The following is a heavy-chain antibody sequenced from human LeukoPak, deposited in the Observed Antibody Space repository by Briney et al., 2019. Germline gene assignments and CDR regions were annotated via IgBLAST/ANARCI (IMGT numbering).Heavy chain of an antibody. J-gene: IGHJ4*02. V-gene: IGHV4-31*03. CDR3: ARDSTYDFWSGYRN. D-gene: IGHD3-3*01. CDR1: GGSISSGGYY. Sequence: SETLSLICTVSGGSISSGGYYWSWIRQHPGKGLEWIGYIYYSGSTYYNPSLKSRVTISVDTSKNQSSLKLSSVTAADTAVYYCARDSTYDFWSGYRNWGQGTLVTVSS. CDR2: IYYSGST.